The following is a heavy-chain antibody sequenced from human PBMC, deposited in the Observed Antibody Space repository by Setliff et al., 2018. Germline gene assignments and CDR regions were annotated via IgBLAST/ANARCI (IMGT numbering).Heavy chain of an antibody. J-gene: IGHJ4*02. V-gene: IGHV4-39*07. D-gene: IGHD3-22*01. CDR3: ASVVEDYYDSSGYFLPSYYFDY. Sequence: PSETLSLTCTASGGSISSSSYYWGWIRQPPGKGLEWIGSIYYSGSTYYNPSLKSRVTISVDTSKNQFSLKLSSVTAADTAVYYCASVVEDYYDSSGYFLPSYYFDYWGQGTLVTVS. CDR2: IYYSGST. CDR1: GGSISSSSYY.